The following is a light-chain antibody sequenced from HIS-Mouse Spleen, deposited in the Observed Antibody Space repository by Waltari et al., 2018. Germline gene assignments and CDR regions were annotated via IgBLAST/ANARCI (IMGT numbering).Light chain of an antibody. CDR1: SSDVGGYNY. CDR2: DVS. Sequence: QSALTQPRSVSGSPGQSVTISCTGTSSDVGGYNYVSWYQQHPGKAPKLLMYDVSKRPSGVPDRFSGSKAGNTASLTISGLQAEDGADYYCCSYAGSYTGVFGTGTKVTVL. V-gene: IGLV2-11*01. J-gene: IGLJ1*01. CDR3: CSYAGSYTGV.